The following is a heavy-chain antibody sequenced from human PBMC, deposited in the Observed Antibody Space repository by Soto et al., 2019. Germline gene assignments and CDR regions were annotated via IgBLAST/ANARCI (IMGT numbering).Heavy chain of an antibody. CDR3: ARRARPDFYYMDV. CDR1: GFTLSGYA. D-gene: IGHD6-6*01. Sequence: SLRLSCAASGFTLSGYAMDWVRQAPGKGLEYVSGISSNGVGTYYANSVQGRFTISRDNSKNTVYLQMGSLRPGDMAVYYCARRARPDFYYMDVWGKGTTVTVSS. CDR2: ISSNGVGT. J-gene: IGHJ6*03. V-gene: IGHV3-64*01.